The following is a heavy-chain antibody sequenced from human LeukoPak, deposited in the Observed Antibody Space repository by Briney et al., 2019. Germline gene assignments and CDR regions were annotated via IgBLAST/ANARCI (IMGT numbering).Heavy chain of an antibody. J-gene: IGHJ5*02. V-gene: IGHV4-30-4*01. CDR3: AREPGYYGSGSYYNLGWFDP. CDR1: GGSISSGDYY. D-gene: IGHD3-10*01. Sequence: PSETLSLTCTVSGGSISSGDYYWSWIRQPPGKGLEWIGYIYYSGSTYYNPSLKSRVTISVDTSKNQFSLKQSSVTAADTAVYYCAREPGYYGSGSYYNLGWFDPWGQGTLVTVSS. CDR2: IYYSGST.